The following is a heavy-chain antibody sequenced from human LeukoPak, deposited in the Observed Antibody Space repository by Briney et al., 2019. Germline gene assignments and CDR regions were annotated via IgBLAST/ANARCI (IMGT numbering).Heavy chain of an antibody. CDR1: GFTFNSYW. D-gene: IGHD6-19*01. Sequence: GGSLRLSCAASGFTFNSYWMNWVRQAPGKGLEWVSYISNSGSMIYYADSVKGRFTLSRDNAKNSLYLQMNSLRDEDTAVYYCARGPISGWSADYWGQGTLVTVSS. CDR3: ARGPISGWSADY. V-gene: IGHV3-48*02. J-gene: IGHJ4*02. CDR2: ISNSGSMI.